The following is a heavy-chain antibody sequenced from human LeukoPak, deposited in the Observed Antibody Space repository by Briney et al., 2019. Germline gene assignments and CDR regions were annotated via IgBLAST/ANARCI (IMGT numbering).Heavy chain of an antibody. Sequence: GGSLRLSCAASGFTVSSNYMTWVRQAPGKGLEWVSLIYSGGSTYYADSLKGRFTISRDNSRNTLYLQMNSLRAEDTAVYYCASPGYGGTSPPSDYWGQGTLVTVSS. V-gene: IGHV3-66*01. CDR3: ASPGYGGTSPPSDY. D-gene: IGHD4-23*01. CDR2: IYSGGST. J-gene: IGHJ4*02. CDR1: GFTVSSNY.